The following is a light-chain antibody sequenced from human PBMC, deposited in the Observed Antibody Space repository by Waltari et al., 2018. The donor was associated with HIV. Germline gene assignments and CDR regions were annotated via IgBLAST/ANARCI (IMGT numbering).Light chain of an antibody. J-gene: IGKJ2*01. CDR2: GAS. CDR1: QRLSSTS. V-gene: IGKV3-20*01. Sequence: EVVLTQSPGTLSLSPGERATLSCTSSQRLSSTSLAWYQQKPGQTPTLLIYGASNWVAGNSDRFRGSGSGTYFTLTISRLEPEDFAVYYCQQYGFSSYTFGHGTKLEIK. CDR3: QQYGFSSYT.